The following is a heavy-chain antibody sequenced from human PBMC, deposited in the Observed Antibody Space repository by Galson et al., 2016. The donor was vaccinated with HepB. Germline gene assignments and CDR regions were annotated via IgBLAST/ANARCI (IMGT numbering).Heavy chain of an antibody. CDR1: GYTFTTHD. Sequence: SVKVSCKASGYTFTTHDINWVRQAPGQGLEWMGIINPGGGSTTYAQKFQGRVTMTRDTPTSTVYMELSSLRSEDTAVFYCARTLSGSSFDYAMDVWGQGTTVTVSS. CDR3: ARTLSGSSFDYAMDV. CDR2: INPGGGST. V-gene: IGHV1-46*01. D-gene: IGHD1-26*01. J-gene: IGHJ6*02.